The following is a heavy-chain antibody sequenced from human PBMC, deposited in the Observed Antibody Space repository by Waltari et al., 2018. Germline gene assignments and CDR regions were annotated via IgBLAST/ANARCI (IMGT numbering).Heavy chain of an antibody. D-gene: IGHD5-12*01. CDR3: ARYGKLEMATDY. CDR1: GGTFSSYA. J-gene: IGHJ4*02. CDR2: IIPIFGTA. V-gene: IGHV1-69*01. Sequence: QVQLVQSGAEVKKPGSSVKVSCKASGGTFSSYAISWVRQAPGQGLDGMGGIIPIFGTANYAQKCQGRVTITADESTSTAYMELSSLRSEDTAVYYCARYGKLEMATDYWGQGTLVTVSS.